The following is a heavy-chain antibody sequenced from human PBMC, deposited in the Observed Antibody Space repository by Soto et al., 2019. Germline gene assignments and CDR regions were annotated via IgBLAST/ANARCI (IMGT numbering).Heavy chain of an antibody. CDR1: GDIFNSYS. V-gene: IGHV5-51*01. CDR2: IYPGASDT. CDR3: ARQKNTGYTPYYYYGMDL. Sequence: PVESLKISCTASGDIFNSYSYGIFLVVQMPVKCLEWMGIIYPGASDTRYSPSFQGQVTLSVDKSISTAYLQWSSLKASDTAIFYCARQKNTGYTPYYYYGMDLLGQGNTVTVSS. J-gene: IGHJ6*02. D-gene: IGHD6-13*01.